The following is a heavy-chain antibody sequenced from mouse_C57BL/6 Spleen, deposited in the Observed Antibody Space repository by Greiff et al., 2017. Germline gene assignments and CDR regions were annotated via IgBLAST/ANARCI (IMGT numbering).Heavy chain of an antibody. CDR3: SRGDYDDPYLYFDV. J-gene: IGHJ1*03. D-gene: IGHD2-4*01. V-gene: IGHV3-8*01. Sequence: EVKLQESGPGLAKPSQSLSFTCSVTGYSITSDYWNWIRKFPGNKLEYMGYISYSGSTYYNPSLKSRISITRDTTKNQYYLQLKSVTTEDTTTYYGSRGDYDDPYLYFDVWGTGTTVTVSS. CDR1: GYSITSDY. CDR2: ISYSGST.